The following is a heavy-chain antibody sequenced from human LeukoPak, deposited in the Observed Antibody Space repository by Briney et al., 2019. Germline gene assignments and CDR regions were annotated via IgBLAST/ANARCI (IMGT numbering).Heavy chain of an antibody. D-gene: IGHD3-3*01. CDR3: ARDPGVVTIFNYYYMDV. Sequence: GGSLRLSCAASGFTFSTYSMNWVRQAPGKGLERVSSISSSSSYIYYADSVKGRFTISRDNAKNSMYLQMNSLRAEDTAVYYCARDPGVVTIFNYYYMDVWGKGTAVTVSS. J-gene: IGHJ6*03. CDR2: ISSSSSYI. CDR1: GFTFSTYS. V-gene: IGHV3-21*01.